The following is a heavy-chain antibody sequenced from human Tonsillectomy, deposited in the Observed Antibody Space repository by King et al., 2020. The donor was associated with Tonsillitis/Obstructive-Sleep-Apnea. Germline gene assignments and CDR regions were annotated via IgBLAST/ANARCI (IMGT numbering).Heavy chain of an antibody. J-gene: IGHJ3*02. CDR3: ARKGGGFGAFDI. Sequence: VQLQQWGAGLLKPSETLSLTCAVYGGSFRGFYWSWIRQPPGKGLEWIGEINHSGSTNYNPSLKSRVTISVDTSKNEFSLKLTSVTAADTAVYYCARKGGGFGAFDIWGQGTMVTVSS. V-gene: IGHV4-34*01. D-gene: IGHD3-3*01. CDR1: GGSFRGFY. CDR2: INHSGST.